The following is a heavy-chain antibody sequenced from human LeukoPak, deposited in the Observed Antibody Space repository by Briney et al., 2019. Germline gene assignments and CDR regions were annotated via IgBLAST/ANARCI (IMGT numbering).Heavy chain of an antibody. CDR3: ARAAAMGPENDY. CDR2: INTDGSSI. Sequence: GGSLRLSCAASGFTFSNYAMSWVRQAPGKGLVWVSRINTDGSSISYADSVKGRFTISRDNAKNTLYLQMNSLRAEDTAVYYCARAAAMGPENDYWGQGTLVTVSS. D-gene: IGHD5-18*01. V-gene: IGHV3-74*01. J-gene: IGHJ4*02. CDR1: GFTFSNYA.